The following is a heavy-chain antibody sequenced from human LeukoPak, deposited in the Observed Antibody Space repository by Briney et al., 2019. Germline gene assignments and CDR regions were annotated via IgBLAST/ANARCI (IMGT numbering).Heavy chain of an antibody. CDR1: GGTFSSYD. J-gene: IGHJ4*02. CDR3: ARGDSSGWYPRYYFDY. V-gene: IGHV1-69*05. D-gene: IGHD6-19*01. Sequence: SVKVSCKASGGTFSSYDISWVRQAPGQGLEWMGGINPIFGTANYAQKFQGRVTITTDESTSTAYMELSSLRSEDAAVYYCARGDSSGWYPRYYFDYWGQGTLVTISS. CDR2: INPIFGTA.